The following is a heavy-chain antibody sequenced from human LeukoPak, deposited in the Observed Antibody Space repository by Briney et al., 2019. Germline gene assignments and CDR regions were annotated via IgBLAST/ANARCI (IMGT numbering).Heavy chain of an antibody. CDR1: GGSFSGYY. CDR3: ARGSETGIVVLVVAAVSYFDY. D-gene: IGHD2-15*01. Sequence: SETLSLTCAVYGGSFSGYYWSWVRQPPGKGLEWIGEINHSGSTNYNPSLKSRVTISVDTAKNQWSLKLSSVTAADTAVYYCARGSETGIVVLVVAAVSYFDYWGQGTLVTVSS. J-gene: IGHJ4*02. V-gene: IGHV4-34*01. CDR2: INHSGST.